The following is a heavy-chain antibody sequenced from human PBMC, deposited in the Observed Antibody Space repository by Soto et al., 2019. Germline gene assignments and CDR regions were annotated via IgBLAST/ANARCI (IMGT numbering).Heavy chain of an antibody. D-gene: IGHD7-27*01. CDR1: GFILNNYA. J-gene: IGHJ3*01. CDR2: IGGTDGDSDGVP. V-gene: IGHV3-23*01. Sequence: VQLLESGGDLVQPGGSLRLSCVASGFILNNYAMSWVRQAPGKGLEWVSTIGGTDGDSDGVPWYEDPVKGRFTISRDSSANTLFLHMANLRAEDSALYYCVKRGRNWGAFDFWGQGTTVVVSS. CDR3: VKRGRNWGAFDF.